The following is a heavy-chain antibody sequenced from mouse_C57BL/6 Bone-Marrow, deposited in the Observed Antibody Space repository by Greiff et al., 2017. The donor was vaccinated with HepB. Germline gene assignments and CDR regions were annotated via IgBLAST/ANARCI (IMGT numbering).Heavy chain of an antibody. Sequence: VQLQESGAELVRPGTSVKVSCKASGYAFTNYLIEWVKQRPGQGLEWIGVFNPGSGGTNYNEKFKGKATLTADKSSSTAYMQLSSLTSEDSAVYFCAREMGRYYAMDYWGQGTSVTVSS. D-gene: IGHD2-3*01. J-gene: IGHJ4*01. CDR3: AREMGRYYAMDY. CDR2: FNPGSGGT. CDR1: GYAFTNYL. V-gene: IGHV1-54*01.